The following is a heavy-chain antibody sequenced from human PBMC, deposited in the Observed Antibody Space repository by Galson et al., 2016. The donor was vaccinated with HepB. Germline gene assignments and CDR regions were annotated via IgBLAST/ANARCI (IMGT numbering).Heavy chain of an antibody. Sequence: SVKVSCKASGFTFSKYIMNWVRQAPGQGLEWMGMISPTGDSTSVAQKFQGRVTMTRDTSTSVAYMELSGLGSDDTAMYYCARDTVHGSPEDGYYYGMDVWGPGTTVTVSS. D-gene: IGHD3-10*01. CDR1: GFTFSKYI. V-gene: IGHV1-46*01. CDR3: ARDTVHGSPEDGYYYGMDV. CDR2: ISPTGDST. J-gene: IGHJ6*02.